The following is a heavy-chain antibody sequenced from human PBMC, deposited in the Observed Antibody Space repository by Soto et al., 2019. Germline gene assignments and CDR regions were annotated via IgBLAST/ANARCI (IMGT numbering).Heavy chain of an antibody. V-gene: IGHV4-30-4*01. CDR2: IYYSGST. J-gene: IGHJ5*02. CDR3: ARAPYPYCISTSCYWFDP. Sequence: SETLSLTCTVSGGSISSGDYYWSWIRQPPGKGLEWIGYIYYSGSTYYNPSLKSRVTISVDTSKNQFSLKLSSVTAADTAVYYCARAPYPYCISTSCYWFDPWGQGTLVTVSS. D-gene: IGHD2-2*01. CDR1: GGSISSGDYY.